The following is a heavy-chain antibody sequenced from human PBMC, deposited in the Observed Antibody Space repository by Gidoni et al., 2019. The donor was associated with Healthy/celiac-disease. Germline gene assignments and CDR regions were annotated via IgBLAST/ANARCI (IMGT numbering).Heavy chain of an antibody. CDR2: NRSKANSYAT. D-gene: IGHD3-22*01. J-gene: IGHJ4*02. Sequence: VQLVESGGGLVQPGGSLHLSLLSSGFTFSGSAMHWVRQASGKVVEWVGSNRSKANSYATAYAASVKGRFTISRDDSKNTAYLQMNSLKTEDTAVYYCTRPSSGSDYWGQGTLVTVSS. CDR1: GFTFSGSA. CDR3: TRPSSGSDY. V-gene: IGHV3-73*02.